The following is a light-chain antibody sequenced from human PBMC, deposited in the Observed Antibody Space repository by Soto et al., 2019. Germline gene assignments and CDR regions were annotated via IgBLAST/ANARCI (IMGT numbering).Light chain of an antibody. CDR1: SSNIGNNY. Sequence: QSVLTQPPSVSAAPGQKVTISCSGSSSNIGNNYVAWYQQLPGTAPKLLIYDSNKRPSGIPDRFSGSKSGTSATLVITGLQTGDDADYFCGAWDSSLSAGYYVFGTGTKGTVL. J-gene: IGLJ1*01. CDR2: DSN. V-gene: IGLV1-51*01. CDR3: GAWDSSLSAGYYV.